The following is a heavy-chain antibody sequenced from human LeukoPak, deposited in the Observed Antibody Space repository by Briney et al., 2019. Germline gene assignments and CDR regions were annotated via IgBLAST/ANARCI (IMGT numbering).Heavy chain of an antibody. V-gene: IGHV3-13*01. D-gene: IGHD2-15*01. J-gene: IGHJ4*02. CDR2: IGTAGDT. Sequence: GGSLRLSCAASGFTFSSYDMHWVRQATGKGLGWVSAIGTAGDTYYPGSVKGRFTISRENAKNSLYLQMNSLRAGDTAVYYCARGGNRYCSGGSCYMFDYWGQGTLVTVSS. CDR3: ARGGNRYCSGGSCYMFDY. CDR1: GFTFSSYD.